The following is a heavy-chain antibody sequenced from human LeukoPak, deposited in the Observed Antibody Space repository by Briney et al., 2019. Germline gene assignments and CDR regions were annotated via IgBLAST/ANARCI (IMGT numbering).Heavy chain of an antibody. CDR3: ARESRATGYNLFDD. J-gene: IGHJ4*02. V-gene: IGHV3-11*06. D-gene: IGHD1-26*01. CDR2: ISSASSSK. CDR1: GFTFSDDY. Sequence: PGGCLRLSRAAPGFTFSDDYMSCICQAPGRRLGWVSYISSASSSKNYADSAKGRFNNSRDNAKNSLYLQMNSLRAEDTAVYYCARESRATGYNLFDDWGQGTLVTVSS.